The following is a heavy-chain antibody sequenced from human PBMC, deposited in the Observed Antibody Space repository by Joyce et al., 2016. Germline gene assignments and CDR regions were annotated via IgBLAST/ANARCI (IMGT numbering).Heavy chain of an antibody. V-gene: IGHV3-30*04. J-gene: IGHJ6*02. CDR1: GFTFSSYA. CDR3: ARSRQIYIYGYHYYGMDV. CDR2: ISYDGSNK. D-gene: IGHD5-18*01. Sequence: QVQLVESGGGVVQPGRSLRLSCAASGFTFSSYAMHWVSQAPGKGLEWVAVISYDGSNKYYADSVKGRFTISRDNSKNTLYLQMNSLRPEDTAVYYCARSRQIYIYGYHYYGMDVWGQGTTVTVSS.